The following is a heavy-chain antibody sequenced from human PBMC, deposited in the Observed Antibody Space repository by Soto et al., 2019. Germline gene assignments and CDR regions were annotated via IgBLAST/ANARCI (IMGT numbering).Heavy chain of an antibody. Sequence: AASVKVSCKASGGTFSSYAISWVRQAPGQGLEWMGGIIPIFGTANYAQKFQGRVTITADESTSTAYMELSSLRSEDTAVYYCARDLVSGYAPAVRDHYYGMDVWG. V-gene: IGHV1-69*13. CDR3: ARDLVSGYAPAVRDHYYGMDV. D-gene: IGHD5-12*01. J-gene: IGHJ6*02. CDR2: IIPIFGTA. CDR1: GGTFSSYA.